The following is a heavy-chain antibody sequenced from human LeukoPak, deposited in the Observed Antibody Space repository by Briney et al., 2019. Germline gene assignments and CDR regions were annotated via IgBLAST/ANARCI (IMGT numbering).Heavy chain of an antibody. CDR1: GYTLTELS. V-gene: IGHV1-24*01. CDR3: ARGYCSGGSCYYYYFDY. Sequence: ASVKVSCKVSGYTLTELSMHWVRQAPGKGLEWMGGFDPEDGETIYAQKFQGRVTMTEDTSTDTAYMELSSLRSDDTAVYYCARGYCSGGSCYYYYFDYWGQGTLVTVSS. CDR2: FDPEDGET. D-gene: IGHD2-15*01. J-gene: IGHJ4*02.